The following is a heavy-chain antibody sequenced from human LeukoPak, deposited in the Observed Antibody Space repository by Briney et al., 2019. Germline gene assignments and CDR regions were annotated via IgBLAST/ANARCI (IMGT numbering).Heavy chain of an antibody. CDR1: GFTVSSKY. CDR3: AKDRCSNGIGCYYYYMDV. D-gene: IGHD2-8*01. Sequence: GSLRLSCAASGFTVSSKYMSWVRQAPGKGLEWVSVIYSGGSTYYANSVKGRFTIPRDNSKNTLYLQMNSLRAEDTAVYYCAKDRCSNGIGCYYYYMDVWGKGTTVTISS. V-gene: IGHV3-66*01. CDR2: IYSGGST. J-gene: IGHJ6*03.